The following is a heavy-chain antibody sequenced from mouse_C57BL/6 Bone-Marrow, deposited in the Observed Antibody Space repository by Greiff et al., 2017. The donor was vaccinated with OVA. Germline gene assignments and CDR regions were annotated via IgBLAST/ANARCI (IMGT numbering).Heavy chain of an antibody. CDR3: ASTTVVATPYYFDY. Sequence: QVQLQQSGPELVKPGASVKISCKASGYAFSSSWMNWVKQRPGKGLEWIGRIYPGDGDTNYNGKFKGKATLTADKSSSTAYMQLSSLTSEDSAVYSCASTTVVATPYYFDYWGQGTTLTVSS. V-gene: IGHV1-82*01. D-gene: IGHD1-1*01. CDR1: GYAFSSSW. CDR2: IYPGDGDT. J-gene: IGHJ2*01.